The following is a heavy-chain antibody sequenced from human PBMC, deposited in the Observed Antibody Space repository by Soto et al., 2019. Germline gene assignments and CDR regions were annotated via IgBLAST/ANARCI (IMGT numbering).Heavy chain of an antibody. CDR1: GYSLSGYY. V-gene: IGHV1-2*02. Sequence: ASVKVSCKASGYSLSGYYLHWVRQAPGQGPEWMGWINPNSGGTKYVQKFQGRVTMTRDTSISTVYLELSRLRSDDTAVYYCARGCGIAAPGPNWFDPWGRGTLVTVS. CDR3: ARGCGIAAPGPNWFDP. J-gene: IGHJ5*02. D-gene: IGHD6-13*01. CDR2: INPNSGGT.